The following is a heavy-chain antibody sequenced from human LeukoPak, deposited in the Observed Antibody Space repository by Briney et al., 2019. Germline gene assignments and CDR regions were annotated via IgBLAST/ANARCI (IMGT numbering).Heavy chain of an antibody. Sequence: SETLSLTCTVSGGSISSGGYYWSWIRQHPGKGLEWIGYIYYSGSTYYNPSLKSRVTISVDTSKNQFSLKLSSVTAADTAVYYCARDSTDYYDSSGYPDYYYYMDVWGKGTTVTVSS. CDR3: ARDSTDYYDSSGYPDYYYYMDV. J-gene: IGHJ6*03. D-gene: IGHD3-22*01. V-gene: IGHV4-31*03. CDR1: GGSISSGGYY. CDR2: IYYSGST.